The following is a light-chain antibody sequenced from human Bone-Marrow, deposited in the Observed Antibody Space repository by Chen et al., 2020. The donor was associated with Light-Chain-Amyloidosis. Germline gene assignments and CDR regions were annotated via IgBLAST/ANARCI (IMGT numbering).Light chain of an antibody. V-gene: IGLV3-21*02. CDR3: QVGDRRSDRPV. CDR2: DDS. J-gene: IGLJ3*02. Sequence: SYVLTQPSSVSVAPGQTATIACGGNNIGSTSVHWYQQTPGQAPLLVVYDDSDRPSGIPGRWSGSNSGKTATLTMSRVEAGDEADYDCQVGDRRSDRPVFGGGTKLTVL. CDR1: NIGSTS.